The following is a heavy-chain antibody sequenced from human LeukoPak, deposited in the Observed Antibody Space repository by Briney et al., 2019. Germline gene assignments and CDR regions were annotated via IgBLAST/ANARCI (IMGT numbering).Heavy chain of an antibody. V-gene: IGHV4-39*01. D-gene: IGHD3-22*01. Sequence: PSETLSLTCTVSGGSISSASYFWGWIRQPPGKGLEWIGTLYYSGSTYYSASLKSRVTMSGDTSRNQFSLRLSSVNAADTAVHYCAKAGVRYSDSSALYAFDFWGPGTMVTVSS. CDR3: AKAGVRYSDSSALYAFDF. CDR2: LYYSGST. CDR1: GGSISSASYF. J-gene: IGHJ3*01.